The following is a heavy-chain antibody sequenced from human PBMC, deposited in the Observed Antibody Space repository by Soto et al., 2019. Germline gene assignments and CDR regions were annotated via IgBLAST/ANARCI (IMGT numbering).Heavy chain of an antibody. J-gene: IGHJ4*02. CDR2: IYYSGST. D-gene: IGHD3-10*01. CDR1: GGSISSSSYY. CDR3: ACQFGEGARGYFDY. V-gene: IGHV4-39*01. Sequence: QLQLQESGPGLVKPSETLSLTCTVSGGSISSSSYYWGWIRQPPGKGLEWIGSIYYSGSTYYNPSLKCRVTISVDTSKNQFSLKLSSVTAADTAVYYCACQFGEGARGYFDYWGQGTLVTVSS.